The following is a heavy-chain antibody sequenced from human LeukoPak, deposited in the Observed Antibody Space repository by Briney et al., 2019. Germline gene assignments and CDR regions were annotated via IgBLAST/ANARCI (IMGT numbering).Heavy chain of an antibody. J-gene: IGHJ5*02. D-gene: IGHD3-3*01. CDR2: IYYSGST. V-gene: IGHV4-30-4*08. CDR1: GGSISSGDYY. CDR3: ARVRSITIFGEAIDWNWFDP. Sequence: PSQTLSLTCTVSGGSISSGDYYWSWIRQPPGKGLEWIGYIYYSGSTYYNPSLKSRVTISVDTSKNQFSLKLSSVTAADTAVYYCARVRSITIFGEAIDWNWFDPWGQGTLVTVSS.